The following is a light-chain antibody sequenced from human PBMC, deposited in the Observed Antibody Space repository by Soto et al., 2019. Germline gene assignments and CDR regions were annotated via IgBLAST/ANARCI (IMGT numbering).Light chain of an antibody. V-gene: IGKV3-20*01. Sequence: EIVLTQSPGTLSVSPGERVTLSCRASQSVSTSSLAWYQHKPGQAPRLLIFGISTRATGIPDRFRGSGSGADFTLTITRLEPEDFAVYYCQHYGSSRYTFGQGTKLDIK. CDR3: QHYGSSRYT. CDR1: QSVSTSS. J-gene: IGKJ2*01. CDR2: GIS.